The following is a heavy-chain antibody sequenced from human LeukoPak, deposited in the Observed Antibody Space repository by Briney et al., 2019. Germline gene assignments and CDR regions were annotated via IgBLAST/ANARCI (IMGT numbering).Heavy chain of an antibody. CDR3: ARQAYDSSSTPLFDY. J-gene: IGHJ4*02. CDR2: IYTSGST. D-gene: IGHD3-22*01. Sequence: PSETLSLTCTVSGGSISSSYWSWIRQPAGKGLEWIGRIYTSGSTNYNPSLKSRVTISVDTSKNQFSLKLSSVTAADTAVYYCARQAYDSSSTPLFDYWGQGTLVTVSS. CDR1: GGSISSSY. V-gene: IGHV4-4*07.